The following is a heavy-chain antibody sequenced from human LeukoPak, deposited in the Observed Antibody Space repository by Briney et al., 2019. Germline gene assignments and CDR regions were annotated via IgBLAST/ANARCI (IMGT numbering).Heavy chain of an antibody. CDR2: IKHDGSDE. Sequence: GGSLRLSCAASGFTFSSYWMSWAGQAPGKGLEWVANIKHDGSDEYYVASVKGRFTISRDNAKNSLYLQMDSLRAEDTAVYYCARDSYYSSDYWGQGTLVTVSS. CDR3: ARDSYYSSDY. CDR1: GFTFSSYW. V-gene: IGHV3-7*05. J-gene: IGHJ4*02. D-gene: IGHD2/OR15-2a*01.